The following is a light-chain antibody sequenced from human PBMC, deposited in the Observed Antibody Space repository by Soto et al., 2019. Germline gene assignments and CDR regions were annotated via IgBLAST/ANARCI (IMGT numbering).Light chain of an antibody. J-gene: IGKJ1*01. CDR3: QHYGGMWT. CDR2: AAS. V-gene: IGKV1-39*01. CDR1: QSISFY. Sequence: DIQMTQSPSSLSAFVGDRVTITCRASQSISFYLNWYQQKPGKAPKLLIYAASSLQSGVPSRFSGSGSGTEFILTISSLQPDDFATYYCQHYGGMWTFGQGTKVEVK.